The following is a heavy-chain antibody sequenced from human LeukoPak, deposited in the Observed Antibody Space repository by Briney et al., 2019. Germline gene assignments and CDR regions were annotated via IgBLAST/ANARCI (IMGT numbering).Heavy chain of an antibody. CDR3: ASPFGTHFS. CDR1: GFIFDDYA. D-gene: IGHD3-16*01. J-gene: IGHJ5*02. Sequence: GGSLGLSCAVSGFIFDDYAMHWVRQAPGKGLEWVSGITWGRDNLAYAASVKGRFTISRDNAKNSLFLQMNSLRAEDTAVYYCASPFGTHFSWGQGTLVTVSS. CDR2: ITWGRDNL. V-gene: IGHV3-9*01.